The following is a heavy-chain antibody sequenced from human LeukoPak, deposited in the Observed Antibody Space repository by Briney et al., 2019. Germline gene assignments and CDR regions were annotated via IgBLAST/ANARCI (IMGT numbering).Heavy chain of an antibody. Sequence: GGSLRLSCSASGFTLSRDTVHWVRQAPGKGLEYVSSITDNGGRTWYADSVKGRFTISRDSSKNTLYLQMNSLRAEDTAVYYCERDPFALLWFGELFAGGYYFDYWGQGTLVTVSS. D-gene: IGHD3-10*01. CDR2: ITDNGGRT. J-gene: IGHJ4*02. V-gene: IGHV3-64*04. CDR1: GFTLSRDT. CDR3: ERDPFALLWFGELFAGGYYFDY.